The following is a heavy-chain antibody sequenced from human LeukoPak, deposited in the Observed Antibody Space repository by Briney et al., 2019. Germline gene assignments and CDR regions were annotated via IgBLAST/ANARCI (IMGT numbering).Heavy chain of an antibody. D-gene: IGHD6-13*01. V-gene: IGHV3-23*01. J-gene: IGHJ4*02. Sequence: GGSLRLSCAASGFTFSSYAMSWVRQAPGKGLEWVSAISGSGGSTYYADSVKGRFTISRDNSKNTLYLQMNSLRAEDTAISYCAKEDIGSSWYSVYFDYWGQGTLVTVSS. CDR1: GFTFSSYA. CDR2: ISGSGGST. CDR3: AKEDIGSSWYSVYFDY.